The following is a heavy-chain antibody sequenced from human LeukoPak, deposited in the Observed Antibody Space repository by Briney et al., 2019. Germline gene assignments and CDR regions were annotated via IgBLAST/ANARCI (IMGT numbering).Heavy chain of an antibody. CDR1: GFTFSSYG. CDR2: ISYDGSNK. Sequence: TGRSLRLSCAASGFTFSSYGMHWVRQAPGKGLEWVAVISYDGSNKYYADSVKGRFTISRDNSKNTLYLQMNSLRAEDTAVYYCARDRASQFYGSGSYYNAFDYWGQGTLVTVS. J-gene: IGHJ4*02. V-gene: IGHV3-30*03. D-gene: IGHD3-10*01. CDR3: ARDRASQFYGSGSYYNAFDY.